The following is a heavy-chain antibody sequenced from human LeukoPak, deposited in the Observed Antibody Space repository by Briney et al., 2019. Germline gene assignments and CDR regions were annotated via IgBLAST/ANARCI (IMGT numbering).Heavy chain of an antibody. CDR2: IRGNGET. Sequence: GGSLRLSCAASGLSFSSFAMSWFRQGPARGLEWVSSIRGNGETFYEDSVKGRFTLSSDSSRNTVYFQLNNLRVEDTAIYSCSKASWVSSTDAVRWGQGTLVTVSS. CDR3: SKASWVSSTDAVR. CDR1: GLSFSSFA. J-gene: IGHJ4*02. V-gene: IGHV3-23*01. D-gene: IGHD3-16*01.